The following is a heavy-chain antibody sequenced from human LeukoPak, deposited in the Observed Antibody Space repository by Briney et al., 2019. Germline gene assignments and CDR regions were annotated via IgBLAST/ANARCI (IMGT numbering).Heavy chain of an antibody. D-gene: IGHD2-2*01. CDR2: MNPNSDNT. CDR3: ARRYCSSTSCRKKNNWFDP. J-gene: IGHJ5*02. CDR1: GYTFMYY. Sequence: ASVKVSCKASGYTFMYYIHWVRQATGQGLEWMGWMNPNSDNTGYAQKFQGRVTITRNTSISTAYMELSSLRSEDTAVYYCARRYCSSTSCRKKNNWFDPWGQGTLVTVSS. V-gene: IGHV1-8*03.